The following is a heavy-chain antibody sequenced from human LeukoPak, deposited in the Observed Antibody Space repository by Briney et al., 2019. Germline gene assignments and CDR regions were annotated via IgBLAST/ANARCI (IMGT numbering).Heavy chain of an antibody. CDR1: GGSISSYY. CDR2: IYYSGSI. D-gene: IGHD2-8*01. J-gene: IGHJ3*02. Sequence: SVTLSLTCTVSGGSISSYYWSWIRQPPGKGLEWIGYIYYSGSISHNPSLKSRVTISVDTSKNQLSLKLSSVTAADTAVYYCARMLYDAFDIWGQGTMVTVA. CDR3: ARMLYDAFDI. V-gene: IGHV4-59*01.